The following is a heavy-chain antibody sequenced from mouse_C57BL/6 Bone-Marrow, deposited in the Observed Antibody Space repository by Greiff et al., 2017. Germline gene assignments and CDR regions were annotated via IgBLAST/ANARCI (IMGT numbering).Heavy chain of an antibody. J-gene: IGHJ3*01. CDR3: AQIVGDYDGRGFAY. CDR2: IWWDDDK. D-gene: IGHD2-4*01. CDR1: GFSLSTFGMG. V-gene: IGHV8-8*01. Sequence: QVTLKVSGPGILQPSQTLSLTCSFSGFSLSTFGMGVGWIRQPSGKGLEWLAHIWWDDDKYYNPALKSPPPISKDTSKNQVFLKVANVDSADTATYYGAQIVGDYDGRGFAYWGQGTLVTVSA.